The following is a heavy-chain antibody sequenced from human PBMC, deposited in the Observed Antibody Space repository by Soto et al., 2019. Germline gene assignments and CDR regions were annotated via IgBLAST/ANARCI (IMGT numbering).Heavy chain of an antibody. Sequence: GSLRLSCAASGFTFSSYAMSWVRQAPGEGLEWVSGISGSGGSTYYGDSVKARFTISRDNSKNTLYLKMNSQRAEDTAVYYCAKALYAYGDYDGYYYYGMDVWGQGTTVTVSS. D-gene: IGHD4-17*01. J-gene: IGHJ6*02. CDR2: ISGSGGST. CDR1: GFTFSSYA. V-gene: IGHV3-23*01. CDR3: AKALYAYGDYDGYYYYGMDV.